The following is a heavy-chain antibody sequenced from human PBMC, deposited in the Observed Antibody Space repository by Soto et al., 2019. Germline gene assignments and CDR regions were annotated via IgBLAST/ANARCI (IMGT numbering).Heavy chain of an antibody. Sequence: KTSETLSLTCTVSGGSISSGDYYWSWIRQPPGKGLEWIGYIYYSGSTYYNPSLKSRVTISVDTSKNQFSLKLSSVTAADTAVYYCAREPTVVTHYYGMDVWGQGTTVTVSS. CDR1: GGSISSGDYY. CDR2: IYYSGST. CDR3: AREPTVVTHYYGMDV. V-gene: IGHV4-30-4*01. J-gene: IGHJ6*02. D-gene: IGHD4-17*01.